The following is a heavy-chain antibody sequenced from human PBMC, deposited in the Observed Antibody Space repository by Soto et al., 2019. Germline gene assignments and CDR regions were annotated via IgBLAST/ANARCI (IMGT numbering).Heavy chain of an antibody. D-gene: IGHD2-21*02. V-gene: IGHV2-5*02. J-gene: IGHJ6*02. CDR2: IYWDDDK. CDR1: GFSLSTGGVG. Sequence: QITLKESGPSLVKPTQTLTLTCTFSGFSLSTGGVGVGWIRQPPGKALEGLALIYWDDDKRYSPSLRSRLTVTKNTSKNQVVLTMPNVDPVDTATYYCAHSRCGGDCLQSYSSHYYYGMDVWGQGTTVTVSS. CDR3: AHSRCGGDCLQSYSSHYYYGMDV.